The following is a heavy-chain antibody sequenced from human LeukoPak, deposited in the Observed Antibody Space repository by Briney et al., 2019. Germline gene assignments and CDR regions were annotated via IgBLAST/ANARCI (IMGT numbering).Heavy chain of an antibody. V-gene: IGHV3-23*01. CDR2: ISGSGYTT. CDR1: GFTFSSYS. Sequence: GGSLRLSCAASGFTFSSYSMNWVRQTPGKGLEWVATISGSGYTTYHADSVRGRLTISRDNSQNTLYLEMNNLRAEDTAVYYCARLRGLEGEFGPWGQGTLVTVSS. J-gene: IGHJ5*02. CDR3: ARLRGLEGEFGP. D-gene: IGHD4-17*01.